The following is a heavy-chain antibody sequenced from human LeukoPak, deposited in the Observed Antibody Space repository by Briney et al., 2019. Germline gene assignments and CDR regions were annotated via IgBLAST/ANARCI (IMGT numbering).Heavy chain of an antibody. J-gene: IGHJ4*02. CDR3: TRTSPGVPLDV. CDR2: IGHSGST. V-gene: IGHV4-34*01. CDR1: GVSFNGYY. Sequence: SETLSLTCAVSGVSFNGYYWSWIRQPPGKGPEWIGEIGHSGSTSYNPSLNSRVTISLDTSKNQFFLKLNFVTAADTAIYYCTRTSPGVPLDVRGRGILVTVSS. D-gene: IGHD7-27*01.